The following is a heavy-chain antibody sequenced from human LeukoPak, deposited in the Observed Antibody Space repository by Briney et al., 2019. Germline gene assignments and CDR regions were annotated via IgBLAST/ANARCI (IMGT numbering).Heavy chain of an antibody. CDR3: ARDGLGHYFDY. V-gene: IGHV4-39*07. CDR1: GGSISSSSYY. Sequence: SETLSLTCTVSGGSISSSSYYWGWIRQPPGKGLEWIGSIYYSGSTYYNPSLKSRVTISVDTSKNQFSLKLSSVTAADTAVYYCARDGLGHYFDYWGQGTLVTVSS. J-gene: IGHJ4*02. D-gene: IGHD6-6*01. CDR2: IYYSGST.